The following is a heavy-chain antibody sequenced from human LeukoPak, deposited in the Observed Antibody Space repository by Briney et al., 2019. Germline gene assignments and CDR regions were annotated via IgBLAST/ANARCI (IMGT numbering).Heavy chain of an antibody. Sequence: SVKVSCKASGGTFSSYAISWVRQAPGQGLEWMGGIIPIFGTANYAQKFQGRVTITADESTSTAYMELSSLRSEDTAVYYCATHKGPSAFLGIDYWGQGNLVTVTS. J-gene: IGHJ4*02. CDR1: GGTFSSYA. V-gene: IGHV1-69*01. CDR3: ATHKGPSAFLGIDY. CDR2: IIPIFGTA. D-gene: IGHD3-16*01.